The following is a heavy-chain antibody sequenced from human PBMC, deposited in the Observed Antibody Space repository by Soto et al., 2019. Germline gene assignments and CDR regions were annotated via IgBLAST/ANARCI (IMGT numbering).Heavy chain of an antibody. Sequence: QVQLVESGGGVVQPGRSLRLSCAASGFTFSSYGMHWVRQAPGKGLEWVAVIWYDGSDTYYADSVKGRFTISRDNSKNTLYLQMNSLRAEDTTVYYCARDQGDGWGQGTLVTVAS. CDR3: ARDQGDG. CDR1: GFTFSSYG. J-gene: IGHJ4*02. D-gene: IGHD2-21*02. CDR2: IWYDGSDT. V-gene: IGHV3-33*01.